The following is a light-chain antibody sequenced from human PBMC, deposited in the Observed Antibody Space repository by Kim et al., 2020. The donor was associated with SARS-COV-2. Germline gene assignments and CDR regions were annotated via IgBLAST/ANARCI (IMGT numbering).Light chain of an antibody. J-gene: IGLJ2*01. CDR2: VKN. Sequence: VAWGQTVRITCKGDSIRSYYATWYQQKPGQAPILVIYVKNNRPSGIPDRFSGSSSGNTASLTITGTQAGDEADYYCNSRDSNDNVVFGGGTQLTFL. CDR3: NSRDSNDNVV. V-gene: IGLV3-19*01. CDR1: SIRSYY.